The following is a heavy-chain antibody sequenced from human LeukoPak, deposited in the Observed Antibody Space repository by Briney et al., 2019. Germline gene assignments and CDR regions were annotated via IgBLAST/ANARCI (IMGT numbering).Heavy chain of an antibody. CDR1: GFTFSSYA. CDR3: APYSSGNYVPVRDY. V-gene: IGHV3-23*01. J-gene: IGHJ4*02. Sequence: GASLRLSCAASGFTFSSYAMSWVRQAPGKGLEWVSAISGSGGSTYYADSVKGRFTISRDNSKNTLYLQMNSLRAEDTAVYFCAPYSSGNYVPVRDYWGQGALVTVSS. CDR2: ISGSGGST. D-gene: IGHD3-10*01.